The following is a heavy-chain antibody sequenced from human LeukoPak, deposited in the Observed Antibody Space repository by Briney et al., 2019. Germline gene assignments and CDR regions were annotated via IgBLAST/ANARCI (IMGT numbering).Heavy chain of an antibody. CDR3: TTALYDWNDVNY. V-gene: IGHV3-48*01. Sequence: GGSLRLSCAASGFTFSSSSMNRVRQAPGKGLEWVSYISSSSSTIYYTDSGKGRFTISRDNAKNSLYLQMNSLKTEDTAVYYCTTALYDWNDVNYWGQGTLVTVSS. CDR2: ISSSSSTI. J-gene: IGHJ4*02. CDR1: GFTFSSSS. D-gene: IGHD1-1*01.